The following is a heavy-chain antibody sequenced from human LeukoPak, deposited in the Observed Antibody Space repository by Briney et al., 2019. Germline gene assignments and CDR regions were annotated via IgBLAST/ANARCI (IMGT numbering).Heavy chain of an antibody. CDR3: ARRRGYSSTWHQYSSYGLDV. D-gene: IGHD6-13*01. Sequence: PSETLSLTCTVSGGSVSSGGYYWSWIRQSPGKGLEWIGEINHSGSTNYSPSLKSRVTMSVDTSNHQFSLNLTSVTAADAALYYCARRRGYSSTWHQYSSYGLDVWGEGTTVTVSS. CDR2: INHSGST. V-gene: IGHV4-61*08. CDR1: GGSVSSGGYY. J-gene: IGHJ6*04.